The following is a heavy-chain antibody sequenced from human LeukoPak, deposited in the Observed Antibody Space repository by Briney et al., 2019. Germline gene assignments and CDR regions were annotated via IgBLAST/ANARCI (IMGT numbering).Heavy chain of an antibody. D-gene: IGHD2-2*01. CDR1: GFSLSTSGMC. CDR2: IDWDDET. V-gene: IGHV2-70*17. Sequence: SGPALVKPTQTLTLTCTFSGFSLSTSGMCVSWICQPPGRALEWLARIDWDDETFYTTSLKTRLTISKDTSKNQVVLTMTNMDPVDTATYFCARTTLSSTWMDYWGQGTLVTVSS. J-gene: IGHJ4*02. CDR3: ARTTLSSTWMDY.